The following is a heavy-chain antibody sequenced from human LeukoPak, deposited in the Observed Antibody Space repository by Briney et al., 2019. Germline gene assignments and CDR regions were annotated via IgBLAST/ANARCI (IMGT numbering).Heavy chain of an antibody. D-gene: IGHD1-1*01. Sequence: GGSLRLSCAASGFTFISYEMIWVRQAPGKGLEWVSYISSSAGTIYYADSVKGRFTISRDNAKNSLYLQMNSLRVEDTALYYCARDATRTGCFDQWGQGTLVTVSS. CDR2: ISSSAGTI. V-gene: IGHV3-48*03. CDR1: GFTFISYE. CDR3: ARDATRTGCFDQ. J-gene: IGHJ4*02.